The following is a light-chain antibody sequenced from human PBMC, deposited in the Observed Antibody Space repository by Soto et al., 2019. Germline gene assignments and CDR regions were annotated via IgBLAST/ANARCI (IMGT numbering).Light chain of an antibody. CDR3: QQYVSSLFT. J-gene: IGKJ3*01. V-gene: IGKV3-20*01. Sequence: EIVLTQFPGTLSLSPGARATLSCRASQSVSSSYLAWYQQKPGQAPRLLIYGASSRATGIPDRFTGSGSGTDFTLIISRLEPEDFAMYYCQQYVSSLFTFGPGTKVDIK. CDR1: QSVSSSY. CDR2: GAS.